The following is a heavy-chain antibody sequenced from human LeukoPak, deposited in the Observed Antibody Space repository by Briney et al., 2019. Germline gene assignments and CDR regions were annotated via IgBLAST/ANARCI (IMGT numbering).Heavy chain of an antibody. CDR3: ARDPPYNYGMDV. J-gene: IGHJ6*02. D-gene: IGHD3-16*01. Sequence: PSETLSLTCTVSGDSISSYYWSWIRQPAGKGLEWIGHIYTSGNTNYNPSLKSRVTMSVDTSKNQFSLKLSSVTAADMAVYYCARDPPYNYGMDVWGQGTTVTVSS. CDR1: GDSISSYY. CDR2: IYTSGNT. V-gene: IGHV4-4*07.